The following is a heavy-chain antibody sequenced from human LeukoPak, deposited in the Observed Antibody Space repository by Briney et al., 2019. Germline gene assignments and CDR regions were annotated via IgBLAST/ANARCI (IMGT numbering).Heavy chain of an antibody. CDR2: IIPIFGTA. J-gene: IGHJ4*02. CDR1: GGTFSSYA. CDR3: AREGAIAVGATLDY. Sequence: SVKVSCKASGGTFSSYAISWVRQAPGQAPGQGLEWMGGIIPIFGTANYAQKFQGRVTITADESTSTAYMELSSLRSEDTAVYYCAREGAIAVGATLDYWGQGTLVTVSS. V-gene: IGHV1-69*13. D-gene: IGHD1-26*01.